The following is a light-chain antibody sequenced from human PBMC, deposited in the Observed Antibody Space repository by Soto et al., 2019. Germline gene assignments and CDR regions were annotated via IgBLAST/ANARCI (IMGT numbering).Light chain of an antibody. CDR1: SNNVGGYNF. J-gene: IGLJ2*01. V-gene: IGLV2-11*01. CDR2: DVS. CDR3: CSYAGSFTLL. Sequence: QSALTQPRSVSGSPGQSVTISCTGASNNVGGYNFVSWYQQEPGKAPKLMVYDVSKRPSGVPDRFSGSKFGNTASLTISGLQAEDEGDYYCCSYAGSFTLLFGGGTKLTVL.